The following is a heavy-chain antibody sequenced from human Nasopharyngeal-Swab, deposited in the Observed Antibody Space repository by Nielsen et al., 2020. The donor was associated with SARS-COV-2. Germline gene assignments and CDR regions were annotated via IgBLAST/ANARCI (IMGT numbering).Heavy chain of an antibody. CDR2: INHSGST. Sequence: SETLSLTCTVSGGSISSYYWSWIRQPPGKGLEWIGEINHSGSTNYNPSLKSRVTISVDTSKNQFSLKLSSVTAADTAVYYCARGVDSSGWYSYYYYYGMDVWGQGTTVTVSS. CDR3: ARGVDSSGWYSYYYYYGMDV. CDR1: GGSISSYY. D-gene: IGHD6-19*01. J-gene: IGHJ6*02. V-gene: IGHV4-34*01.